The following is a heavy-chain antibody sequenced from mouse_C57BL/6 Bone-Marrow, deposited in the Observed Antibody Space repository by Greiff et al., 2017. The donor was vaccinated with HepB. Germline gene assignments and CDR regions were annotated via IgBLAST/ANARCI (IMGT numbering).Heavy chain of an antibody. CDR3: ARYSHDYDVAC. D-gene: IGHD2-4*01. CDR1: GFTFTDYY. V-gene: IGHV7-3*01. Sequence: DVQLQESGGGLVQPGGSLSLSCAASGFTFTDYYMSWVRQPPGQALEWLGFIRYKANGYTTEYSASVKGRFTISRDNSQSILYLPMNALRAEDSATYYCARYSHDYDVACWGQGTLVTVSA. J-gene: IGHJ3*01. CDR2: IRYKANGYTT.